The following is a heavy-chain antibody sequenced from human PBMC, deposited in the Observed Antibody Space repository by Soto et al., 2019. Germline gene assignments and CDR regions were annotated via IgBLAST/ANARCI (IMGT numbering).Heavy chain of an antibody. Sequence: SETLSLTCAVYGGSFSGYYWTWIRQPPGKGLEWIGYIYYSGSTYYNPSLKSRVTISVDTSKNQFSLKLSSVTAADTAVYYCARVIAAAGTTGMDVWGQGTTVTVSS. CDR2: IYYSGST. J-gene: IGHJ6*02. CDR1: GGSFSGYY. D-gene: IGHD6-13*01. CDR3: ARVIAAAGTTGMDV. V-gene: IGHV4-30-4*08.